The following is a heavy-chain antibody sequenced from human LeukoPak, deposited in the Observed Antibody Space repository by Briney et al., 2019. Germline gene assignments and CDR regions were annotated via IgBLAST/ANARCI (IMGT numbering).Heavy chain of an antibody. CDR1: GGSISSYY. CDR2: IYYSGRT. CDR3: ARTTEGYAGGPGYSYSYYYMDV. Sequence: PSETLSLTCTVSGGSISSYYWSWIRQPPGKGLEWIGYIYYSGRTNYNPSLKSRVTISVDTSKNQFSLKLRSVTAADTAVYYCARTTEGYAGGPGYSYSYYYMDVWGKETTVTISS. D-gene: IGHD5-12*01. J-gene: IGHJ6*03. V-gene: IGHV4-59*01.